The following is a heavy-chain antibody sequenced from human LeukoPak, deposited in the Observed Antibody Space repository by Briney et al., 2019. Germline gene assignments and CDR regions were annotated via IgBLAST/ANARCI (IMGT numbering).Heavy chain of an antibody. CDR1: GGSISSYY. CDR2: NYYSGST. V-gene: IGHV4-59*01. CDR3: ARERDGKRWFFDY. J-gene: IGHJ4*02. Sequence: SETLSLTCTVSGGSISSYYWSWIRQPPGKGLEWIGYNYYSGSTNYNPSLKSRVTISVDTSKNHFSLKLSSVTAADTAVYYCARERDGKRWFFDYWGQGSLVTVSS. D-gene: IGHD5-24*01.